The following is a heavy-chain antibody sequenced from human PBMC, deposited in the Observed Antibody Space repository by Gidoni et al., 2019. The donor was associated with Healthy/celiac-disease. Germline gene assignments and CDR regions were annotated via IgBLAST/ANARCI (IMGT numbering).Heavy chain of an antibody. D-gene: IGHD1-20*01. J-gene: IGHJ3*02. V-gene: IGHV3-53*01. CDR3: ARDNPGMAPAWAFDI. Sequence: EVQLVESGGGLIQPGGSLRLSCAASGFTVSSNYMSWVRQAPGKGLEWVSVIYSGGSTYYADSVKGRFTISRDNSKNTLYLQMNSLRAEDTAVYYCARDNPGMAPAWAFDIWGQGTMVTVSS. CDR2: IYSGGST. CDR1: GFTVSSNY.